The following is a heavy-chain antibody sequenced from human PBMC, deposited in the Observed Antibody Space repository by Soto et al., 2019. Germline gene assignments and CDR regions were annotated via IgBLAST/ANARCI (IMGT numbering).Heavy chain of an antibody. V-gene: IGHV1-69*01. J-gene: IGHJ6*02. Sequence: QVQLVQSGAEVKKPGSSVKVSCKASGGTFSSYAISWVRQAAGQGLEWMGGIIPIFGTANYAQKFQGRVTITADESTSTAYMELSSLRSEDTAVYYCASGTTVTTLSGHGMDVWGQGTTVTVSS. D-gene: IGHD4-4*01. CDR3: ASGTTVTTLSGHGMDV. CDR1: GGTFSSYA. CDR2: IIPIFGTA.